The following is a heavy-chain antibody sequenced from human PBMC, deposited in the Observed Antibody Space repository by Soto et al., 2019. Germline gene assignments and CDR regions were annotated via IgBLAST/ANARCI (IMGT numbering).Heavy chain of an antibody. CDR2: IYYSGST. Sequence: SETLSLTCTVPGGSISSGGYYWSWIRQHPGEGLEWIGYIYYSGSTHYNPSLKSRVTISVDTSKNQFSLKLSSVTAADTAVYYCARDRPVTTGIDYWGQGTLVTVSS. V-gene: IGHV4-31*02. CDR3: ARDRPVTTGIDY. CDR1: GGSISSGGYY. J-gene: IGHJ4*02. D-gene: IGHD4-17*01.